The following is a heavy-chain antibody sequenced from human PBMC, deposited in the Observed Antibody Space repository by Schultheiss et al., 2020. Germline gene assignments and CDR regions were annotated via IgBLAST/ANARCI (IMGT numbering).Heavy chain of an antibody. CDR3: ARQGYGVPASFDY. V-gene: IGHV3-21*01. CDR1: GFTFGDYA. D-gene: IGHD4-17*01. CDR2: ISSSSSYI. Sequence: GGSLRLSCTASGFTFGDYAMSWFRQAPGKGLEWVSSISSSSSYIYYADSVKGRFTISRDNAKNSLYLQMNSLRAEDTAVYYCARQGYGVPASFDYWGQGTLVTVS. J-gene: IGHJ4*02.